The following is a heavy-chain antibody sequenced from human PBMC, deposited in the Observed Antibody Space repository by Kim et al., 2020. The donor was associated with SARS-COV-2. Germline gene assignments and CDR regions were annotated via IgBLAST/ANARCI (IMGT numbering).Heavy chain of an antibody. Sequence: GGSLRLSCAASGFTFSSYAMSWVRQAPGKGLEWVSAISGSGGSTYYADSVKGRFTISRDNSKNTLYLQMNSLRAEDTAVYYCAKNRYYDSSVLYYFDYWGQGTRVTVSS. CDR3: AKNRYYDSSVLYYFDY. CDR2: ISGSGGST. CDR1: GFTFSSYA. J-gene: IGHJ4*02. V-gene: IGHV3-23*01. D-gene: IGHD3-22*01.